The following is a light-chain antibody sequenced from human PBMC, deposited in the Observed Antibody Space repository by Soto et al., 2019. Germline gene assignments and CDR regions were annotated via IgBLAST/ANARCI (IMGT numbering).Light chain of an antibody. J-gene: IGLJ1*01. Sequence: SVLTQPPSASVTPGQRVTISCSGSSSNIGSNTVNWYQQLPGTAPKILIYSNNQRPSGVPDRFSGSKSGTSASLAISGLQSEDEADYYCAAWDDSLNGEVFGTGTKVTVL. V-gene: IGLV1-44*01. CDR2: SNN. CDR3: AAWDDSLNGEV. CDR1: SSNIGSNT.